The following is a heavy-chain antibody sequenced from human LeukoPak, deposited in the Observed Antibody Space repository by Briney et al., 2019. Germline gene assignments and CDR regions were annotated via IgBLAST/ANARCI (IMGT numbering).Heavy chain of an antibody. CDR1: GFTFSSYS. Sequence: GGSLRLSCSASGFTFSSYSMNWVRQAPGKGLEWVSSISSSSSYIYYADSVKGRFTISRDNAKNSLYLQMNSLRAEDTAVYYCARDPADYGDHGDYWGQGTLVTVSS. J-gene: IGHJ4*02. CDR2: ISSSSSYI. CDR3: ARDPADYGDHGDY. D-gene: IGHD4-17*01. V-gene: IGHV3-21*01.